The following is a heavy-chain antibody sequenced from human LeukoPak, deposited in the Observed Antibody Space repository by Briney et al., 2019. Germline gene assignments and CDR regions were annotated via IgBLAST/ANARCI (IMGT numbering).Heavy chain of an antibody. V-gene: IGHV3-21*01. D-gene: IGHD5-18*01. J-gene: IGHJ3*02. CDR3: ARDSSGYSYGLTFDAFDI. Sequence: PGGSLRLSCAASGFTFSSYGMDWVRQAPGKGLEWVSSISSSSSYIYYADSVKGRFTISRDNAKNSLYLQMNSLRAEDTAVYYCARDSSGYSYGLTFDAFDIWGQGTMVTVSS. CDR1: GFTFSSYG. CDR2: ISSSSSYI.